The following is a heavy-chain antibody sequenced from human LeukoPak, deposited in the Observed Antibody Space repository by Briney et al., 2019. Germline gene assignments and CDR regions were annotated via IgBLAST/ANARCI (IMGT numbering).Heavy chain of an antibody. CDR3: ARYLGVWGSYDY. D-gene: IGHD3-16*01. CDR2: INHSGST. Sequence: SETLSLTCTVSGGSISSSSYYWGWIRQPPGKGLEWIGEINHSGSTNYNPSLKSRVTISVDTSKNQFSLKLSSVTAADTAVYYCARYLGVWGSYDYWGQGTLVTVSS. V-gene: IGHV4-39*01. CDR1: GGSISSSSYY. J-gene: IGHJ4*02.